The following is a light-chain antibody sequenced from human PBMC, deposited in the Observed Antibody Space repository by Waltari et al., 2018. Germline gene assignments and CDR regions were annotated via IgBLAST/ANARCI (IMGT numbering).Light chain of an antibody. V-gene: IGKV3-11*01. CDR1: QSISRF. Sequence: EIVVTQSPATLSVSPGERATLSCKASQSISRFLNWYQHKPGQPPRLVIYDASNRPSGIPARFSGSGSGTDFTLTINSLAPEDSAVYYCQQRSNWPPYTFGQGTNLEI. J-gene: IGKJ2*01. CDR3: QQRSNWPPYT. CDR2: DAS.